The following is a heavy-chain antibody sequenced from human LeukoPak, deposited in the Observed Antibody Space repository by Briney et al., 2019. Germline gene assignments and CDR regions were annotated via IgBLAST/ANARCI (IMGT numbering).Heavy chain of an antibody. CDR2: ISPSGGIT. V-gene: IGHV3-23*01. CDR1: GFTFSSHG. D-gene: IGHD3-10*01. J-gene: IGHJ4*02. Sequence: GGSLRLSCAASGFTFSSHGMNWVRQAPGKGLEWVSGISPSGGITYYTDSVKGRFTISRDNSKNTVSLQMNSLRAEDTAVYYCARGSPMVRGAYDYWGQGTLVTVSS. CDR3: ARGSPMVRGAYDY.